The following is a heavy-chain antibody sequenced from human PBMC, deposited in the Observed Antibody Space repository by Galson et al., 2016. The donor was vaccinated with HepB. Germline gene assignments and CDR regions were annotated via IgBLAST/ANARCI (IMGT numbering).Heavy chain of an antibody. CDR3: ARGRRAILRYFDETGYFDN. D-gene: IGHD3-9*01. Sequence: LSLTCGVSGDSINSDAYCWNWIRQSPGKGLEWIGYVYHSGRYYYNPSLRSRVTISLDRSKNQFSLRLSSVTAADTAMYYCARGRRAILRYFDETGYFDNWGQGTPVTVSS. J-gene: IGHJ4*02. CDR1: GDSINSDAYC. V-gene: IGHV4-30-2*06. CDR2: VYHSGRY.